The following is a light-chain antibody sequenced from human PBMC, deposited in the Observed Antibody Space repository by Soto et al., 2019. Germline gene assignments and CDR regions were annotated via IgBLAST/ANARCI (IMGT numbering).Light chain of an antibody. CDR2: DVS. CDR1: SSDVGGYNY. CDR3: SSYTSSSTRV. Sequence: QSVLTQPASVSGSHGQSLTISCNGTSSDVGGYNYVSWYQQHPGKAPKLMIYDVSNRPSGVSNRFSGSKSGNTASLTISGLQAEDEADYYCSSYTSSSTRVFGTGTKVTVL. V-gene: IGLV2-14*01. J-gene: IGLJ1*01.